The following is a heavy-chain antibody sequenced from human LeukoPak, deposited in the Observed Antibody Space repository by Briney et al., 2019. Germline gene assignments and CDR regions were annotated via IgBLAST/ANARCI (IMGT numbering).Heavy chain of an antibody. Sequence: GGSLRLSCAASGFTFSGSAMHWVRQASGKGLEWVGRIRSKANNYATSYAASVKGRFTISRDDSKNTAYLQMNSLKTEDTAVYYCVLLGGGDGAYNWFDPWGQGTLVTVSS. CDR1: GFTFSGSA. V-gene: IGHV3-73*01. J-gene: IGHJ5*02. CDR2: IRSKANNYAT. CDR3: VLLGGGDGAYNWFDP. D-gene: IGHD1-26*01.